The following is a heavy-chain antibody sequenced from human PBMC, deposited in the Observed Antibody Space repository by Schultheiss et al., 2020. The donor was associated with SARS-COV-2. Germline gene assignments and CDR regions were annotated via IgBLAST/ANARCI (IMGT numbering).Heavy chain of an antibody. D-gene: IGHD3-22*01. CDR3: ARQQWLVDAFHM. CDR1: GYTFTGYY. V-gene: IGHV1-2*02. CDR2: INPNSGGT. J-gene: IGHJ3*02. Sequence: ASVKVSCKASGYTFTGYYMHWVRQAPGQGLEWMGWINPNSGGTNYAQKFQGRVTMTRDTSISTAYMELSSLRAEDTAMYYCARQQWLVDAFHMWGQGTMVTVSS.